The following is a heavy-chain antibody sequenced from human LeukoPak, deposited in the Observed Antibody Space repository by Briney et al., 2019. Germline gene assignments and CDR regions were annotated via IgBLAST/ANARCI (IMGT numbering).Heavy chain of an antibody. CDR2: MSPNSGDT. CDR1: GYTFTSYD. CDR3: ARGPPNWGYDY. Sequence: ASVKVSCKASGYTFTSYDFNWVRQATGQRPEWMGWMSPNSGDTGYAQKFQDRVTMTRNTSISTAYMELSSLRSDDTAVYYRARGPPNWGYDYWGPGTLVTVSS. D-gene: IGHD7-27*01. J-gene: IGHJ4*02. V-gene: IGHV1-8*01.